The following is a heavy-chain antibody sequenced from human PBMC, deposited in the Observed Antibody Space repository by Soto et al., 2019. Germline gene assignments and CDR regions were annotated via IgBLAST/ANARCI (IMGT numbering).Heavy chain of an antibody. J-gene: IGHJ6*03. CDR1: GFTFSSYW. CDR3: ARIKRYYYYYMDV. V-gene: IGHV3-7*01. Sequence: GGSLXLSCAASGFTFSSYWMSWVRQAPGKGLEWVANIKQDGSEKYYVDSVKGRFTISRDNAKNSLYLQMSSLRAEDTAVYYCARIKRYYYYYMDVWGKGTTVTSP. CDR2: IKQDGSEK.